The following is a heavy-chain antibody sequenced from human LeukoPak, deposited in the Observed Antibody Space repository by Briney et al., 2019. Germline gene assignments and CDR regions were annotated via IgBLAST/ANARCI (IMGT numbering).Heavy chain of an antibody. V-gene: IGHV3-73*01. CDR2: IRGKANSYAT. D-gene: IGHD2-8*01. Sequence: GGSLRLSCVASGFTFSSYSMNWVRQASGKGLEWVGRIRGKANSYATAYAASVKGRFTISRDDSKNTAYLQMNSLKTEDTAVYYCTRPSCTNGVCWDDYWGQGTLVTVSS. J-gene: IGHJ4*02. CDR1: GFTFSSYS. CDR3: TRPSCTNGVCWDDY.